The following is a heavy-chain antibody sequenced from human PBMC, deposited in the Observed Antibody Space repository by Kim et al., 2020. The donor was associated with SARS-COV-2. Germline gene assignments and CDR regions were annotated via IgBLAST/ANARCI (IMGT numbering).Heavy chain of an antibody. J-gene: IGHJ6*02. CDR3: ARGWFGELSRGMDV. V-gene: IGHV1-46*01. D-gene: IGHD3-10*01. Sequence: EQRVQGKLTMTSDTATSTVYMGLSSLRSEDTAVYYCARGWFGELSRGMDVWGQGTTVTVSS.